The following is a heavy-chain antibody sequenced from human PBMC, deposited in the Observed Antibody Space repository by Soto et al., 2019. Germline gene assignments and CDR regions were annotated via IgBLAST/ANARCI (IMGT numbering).Heavy chain of an antibody. V-gene: IGHV3-74*01. J-gene: IGHJ4*02. CDR2: INSDESST. D-gene: IGHD6-19*01. CDR3: ARRYDGNGWSLGY. CDR1: GFTFNSYW. Sequence: EVQLVESGGGLVQPGGSLRLSCAASGFTFNSYWMHWVRQAPGKGLVWVSRINSDESSTRYADSVKSRFTISRDNAKNTLYLQMNSLTAEDTAMYYCARRYDGNGWSLGYWGQGTLVTVSS.